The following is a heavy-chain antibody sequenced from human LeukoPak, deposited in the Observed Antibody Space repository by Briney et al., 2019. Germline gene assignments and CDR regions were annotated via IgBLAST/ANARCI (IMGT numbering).Heavy chain of an antibody. J-gene: IGHJ4*02. Sequence: SETLSLTCTVSGGSISSAGYYWSWIRQPPGKGLEWIGSINYSGSTNYNPSLKSRLTLSVDTSKNQFSLKLSSVTAADTAVYYCARRFDFWGQGSLVTVSS. CDR1: GGSISSAGYY. CDR2: INYSGST. CDR3: ARRFDF. V-gene: IGHV4-39*01.